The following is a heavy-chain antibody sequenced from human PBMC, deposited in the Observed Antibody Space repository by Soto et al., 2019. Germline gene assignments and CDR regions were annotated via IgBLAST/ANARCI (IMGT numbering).Heavy chain of an antibody. CDR2: SSGSGDNT. CDR1: GFPFSSYA. V-gene: IGHV3-23*01. D-gene: IGHD3-10*01. J-gene: IGHJ4*02. CDR3: AKMYYYGSGRGFDY. Sequence: PAGTLRLSCAASGFPFSSYAMSWVRHAPGKVLKCVSTSSGSGDNTYYADSVKGRFTISRDNSKNTLYLQMSSLRAEDTAIYYCAKMYYYGSGRGFDYWGQRTLVTVSS.